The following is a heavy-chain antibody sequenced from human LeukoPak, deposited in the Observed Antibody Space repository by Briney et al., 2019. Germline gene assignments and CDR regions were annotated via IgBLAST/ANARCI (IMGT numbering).Heavy chain of an antibody. CDR1: GGSISSYC. Sequence: PSETLSLTCTVSGGSISSYCWSWIRQPPGKGLEWTGYISYSGSTNFNPSLKSRVTISVDTSKNQFSLKLSSVTAADTAVYYCARRRGCSNDPCPPDYWGQGTLVTVSS. J-gene: IGHJ4*02. CDR2: ISYSGST. D-gene: IGHD2-8*01. V-gene: IGHV4-59*01. CDR3: ARRRGCSNDPCPPDY.